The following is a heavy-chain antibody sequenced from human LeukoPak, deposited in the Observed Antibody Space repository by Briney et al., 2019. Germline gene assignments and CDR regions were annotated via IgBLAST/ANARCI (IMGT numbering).Heavy chain of an antibody. CDR1: GYTLTELS. CDR2: FDPEDGET. D-gene: IGHD6-19*01. V-gene: IGHV1-24*01. CDR3: ARTAVAGHYYYYYMDV. Sequence: ASVKVSCKVSGYTLTELSMHWVRQAPGKGLEWMGRFDPEDGETIYAQKFQGRVTMTRNTSISTAYMELSSLRSEDTAVYYCARTAVAGHYYYYYMDVWGKGTTVTVSS. J-gene: IGHJ6*03.